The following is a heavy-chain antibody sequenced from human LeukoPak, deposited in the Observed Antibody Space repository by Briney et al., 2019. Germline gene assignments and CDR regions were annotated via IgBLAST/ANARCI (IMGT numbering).Heavy chain of an antibody. Sequence: GGSLTLSCAASGFTFSSYAMSWVRQAPGKGLEWVSAISGSGGSTYYADSVKGRFTIPRDNSKNTLYLQMNSLRAEDTAVYYCAKAREMQRGYSYGFSFNYWGQGTLVTVSS. D-gene: IGHD5-18*01. CDR1: GFTFSSYA. CDR2: ISGSGGST. J-gene: IGHJ4*02. CDR3: AKAREMQRGYSYGFSFNY. V-gene: IGHV3-23*01.